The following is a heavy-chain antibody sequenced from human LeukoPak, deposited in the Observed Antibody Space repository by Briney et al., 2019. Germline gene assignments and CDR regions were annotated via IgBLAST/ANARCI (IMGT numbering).Heavy chain of an antibody. V-gene: IGHV3-7*01. CDR3: ARDSGSYELAPLDY. CDR1: GFTFSSYW. D-gene: IGHD1-26*01. J-gene: IGHJ4*02. Sequence: GSLRLSCAASGFTFSSYWMSWVRQAPGKGLEWVANIKQDGSEKYYVDSVKGRFTISRDNAKNSLYLQMNSLRAEDTAVYYCARDSGSYELAPLDYWGQGTLVTVSS. CDR2: IKQDGSEK.